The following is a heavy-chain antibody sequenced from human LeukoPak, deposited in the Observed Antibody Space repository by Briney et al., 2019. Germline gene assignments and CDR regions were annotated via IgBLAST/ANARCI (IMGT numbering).Heavy chain of an antibody. Sequence: SETPSLTCTVSGGSISSYYWSWIRQPAGKGLEWIGRIYTSGSTNYNPSLKSRVTMSVDTSKNQFSLKLSSVTAADTAVYYCARDQGIRKGNYYYYYMDVWGKGTTVTVSS. CDR3: ARDQGIRKGNYYYYYMDV. CDR1: GGSISSYY. J-gene: IGHJ6*03. D-gene: IGHD6-13*01. V-gene: IGHV4-4*07. CDR2: IYTSGST.